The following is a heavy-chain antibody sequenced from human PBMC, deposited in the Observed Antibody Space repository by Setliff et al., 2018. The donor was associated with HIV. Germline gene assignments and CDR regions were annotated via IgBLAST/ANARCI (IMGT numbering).Heavy chain of an antibody. J-gene: IGHJ4*02. D-gene: IGHD5-18*01. CDR1: GGSISTYY. V-gene: IGHV4-59*01. Sequence: SETLSLTCTVSGGSISTYYWSWIRQPPGKGLEWMGNIYYSGSTNYNPSLKSRVTISVDTSKNQFSLKLSSVTAADTAVYYCARGQGRFSFGAQLGYYFDYWVQGTLVTVSS. CDR2: IYYSGST. CDR3: ARGQGRFSFGAQLGYYFDY.